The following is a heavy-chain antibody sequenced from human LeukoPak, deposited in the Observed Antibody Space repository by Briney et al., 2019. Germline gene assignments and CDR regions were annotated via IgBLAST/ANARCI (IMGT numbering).Heavy chain of an antibody. D-gene: IGHD5-24*01. CDR3: ARDRGRDGYNSFSAMQH. V-gene: IGHV1-3*01. CDR1: GYTFTSYA. J-gene: IGHJ1*01. CDR2: INAGNGNT. Sequence: ASVKVSCKASGYTFTSYAMHWVRQAPGQRLEWMGCINAGNGNTKYSQKFQGRVTITSDTSASTAYMELSSLRTEDTAVYNCARDRGRDGYNSFSAMQHWGQGTLVTVSS.